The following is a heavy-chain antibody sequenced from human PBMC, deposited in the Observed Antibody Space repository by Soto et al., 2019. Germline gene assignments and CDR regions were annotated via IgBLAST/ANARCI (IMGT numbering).Heavy chain of an antibody. CDR2: INPNSGGT. J-gene: IGHJ3*02. V-gene: IGHV1-2*04. CDR3: ARDRYPIVVVVAATERLFAFDI. CDR1: GYTFTGYY. D-gene: IGHD2-15*01. Sequence: ASVKVSCKASGYTFTGYYMHWVRQAPGQGLEWMGWINPNSGGTNYAQKFQGWVTMTRDTSISTAYMELSGLRSDDTAVYYCARDRYPIVVVVAATERLFAFDIWGQGTMVTVSS.